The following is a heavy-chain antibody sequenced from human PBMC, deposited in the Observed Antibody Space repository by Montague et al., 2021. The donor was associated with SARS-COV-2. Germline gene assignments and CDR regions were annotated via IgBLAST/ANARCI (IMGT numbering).Heavy chain of an antibody. CDR1: GDSISSTDHY. V-gene: IGHV4-39*07. J-gene: IGHJ6*02. D-gene: IGHD2-8*01. CDR2: IFYSGST. Sequence: SETLSLTCTVSGDSISSTDHYWAWMRQPPGKGLEWIASIFYSGSTYYNPSLKSRVTISVDTSNNQFSLKLTSVTAADTAVYYCARTSQYCTPTNCYLPNAMDVWGQGTTVTVSS. CDR3: ARTSQYCTPTNCYLPNAMDV.